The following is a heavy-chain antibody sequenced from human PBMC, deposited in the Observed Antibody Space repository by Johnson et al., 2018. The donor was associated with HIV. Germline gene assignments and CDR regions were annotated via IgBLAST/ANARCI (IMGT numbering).Heavy chain of an antibody. D-gene: IGHD7-27*01. CDR2: ISSSGSTI. CDR3: ARLTGDEAFDI. CDR1: GFTFSDYY. J-gene: IGHJ3*02. Sequence: QVQLVESGGGLVKPGGSLRLSCAASGFTFSDYYMSWIRQAPGKGLEWVSYISSSGSTIYYADSVKGRFTVSRDNFNNALYLQMNTLRAEDTAVYYCARLTGDEAFDIWGQGTMVTVSS. V-gene: IGHV3-11*01.